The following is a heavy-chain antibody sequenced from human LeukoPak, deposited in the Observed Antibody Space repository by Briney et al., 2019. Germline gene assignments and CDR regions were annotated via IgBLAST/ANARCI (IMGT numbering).Heavy chain of an antibody. CDR3: ATDYGDYLFDS. J-gene: IGHJ4*02. CDR1: GFTFSNYA. CDR2: ISGGAVST. Sequence: GGSLRLSCAASGFTFSNYAMSWVRQAPGKGLEWVSTISGGAVSTYYADSVKGRFTISRDNSKNTLYLQMNSLKTEDTAMYYCATDYGDYLFDSWGQGTLVTVSS. D-gene: IGHD4-17*01. V-gene: IGHV3-23*01.